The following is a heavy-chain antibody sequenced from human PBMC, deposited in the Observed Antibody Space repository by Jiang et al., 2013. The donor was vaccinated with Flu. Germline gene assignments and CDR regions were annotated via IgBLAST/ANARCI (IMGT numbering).Heavy chain of an antibody. CDR2: IKQDGSDT. J-gene: IGHJ4*02. D-gene: IGHD1-1*01. CDR3: VRDWDDSGLNFFDY. V-gene: IGHV3-7*01. Sequence: RLSCAASGFTLSMYWMTWVRQAPGKGLEWVANIKQDGSDTNYVDSVKGRFTVSRDNAKKSVYLQMNSLRAEDTAVYYCVRDWDDSGLNFFDYWGQGTLVTVSS. CDR1: GFTLSMYW.